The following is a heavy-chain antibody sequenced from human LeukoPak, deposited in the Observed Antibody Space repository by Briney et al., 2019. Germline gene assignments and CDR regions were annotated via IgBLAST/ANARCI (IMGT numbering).Heavy chain of an antibody. CDR3: ARGHYGSGSYYGSEVFDY. Sequence: ASVKVSCKASGYTFTGYYMHWVRQAPGQGLEWMGRINPNSGGTNYAQKFQGRVTMTRDTSISTAYMELSSLRSEDTAVYYCARGHYGSGSYYGSEVFDYWGQGTLVTVSS. J-gene: IGHJ4*02. V-gene: IGHV1-2*06. CDR2: INPNSGGT. D-gene: IGHD3-10*01. CDR1: GYTFTGYY.